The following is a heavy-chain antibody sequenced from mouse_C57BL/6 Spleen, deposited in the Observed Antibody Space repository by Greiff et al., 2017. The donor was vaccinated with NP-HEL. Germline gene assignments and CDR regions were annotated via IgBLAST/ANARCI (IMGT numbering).Heavy chain of an antibody. CDR2: IDPSDSET. CDR1: GYTFTSYW. J-gene: IGHJ3*01. D-gene: IGHD3-2*02. V-gene: IGHV1-52*01. CDR3: ASGGDSSGLFAY. Sequence: QVQLQQPGAELVRPGSSVKLSCKASGYTFTSYWLHWVKQRPIQGLEWIGNIDPSDSETHYNQKFKDKATLTVDKSPSTAYMQLSSLTSEDSAVYYCASGGDSSGLFAYWGQGTLVTVSA.